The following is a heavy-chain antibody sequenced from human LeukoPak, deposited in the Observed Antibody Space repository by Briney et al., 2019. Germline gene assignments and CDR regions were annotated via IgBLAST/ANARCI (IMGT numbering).Heavy chain of an antibody. V-gene: IGHV3-49*03. D-gene: IGHD3-22*01. CDR1: GFTFGEYA. J-gene: IGHJ4*02. CDR3: TRAPYYYDSSGYLPDY. Sequence: GGSLRLSCTASGFTFGEYAMSWFRQAPGKGLEWGGFIRSKDYGGTTEYAASVKGRFTISRDDSKSIAYLQMNSLKTEDTAVYYCTRAPYYYDSSGYLPDYWGQGTLVTVSS. CDR2: IRSKDYGGTT.